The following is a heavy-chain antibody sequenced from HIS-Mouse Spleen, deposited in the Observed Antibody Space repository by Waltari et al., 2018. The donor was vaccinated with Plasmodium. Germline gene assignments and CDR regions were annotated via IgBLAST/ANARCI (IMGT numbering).Heavy chain of an antibody. CDR2: IYSGGST. V-gene: IGHV3-53*02. CDR1: GFTVSSNY. Sequence: EVQLVETGGGLIQPGGSLRLSCAASGFTVSSNYMSWVRQAPGKGVEWVLVIYSGGSTYYADSVKGRFTISRDNSKNTLYLQMNSLRAEDTAVYYCAWCSSGWYYFDYWGQGTLVTVSS. CDR3: AWCSSGWYYFDY. D-gene: IGHD6-19*01. J-gene: IGHJ4*02.